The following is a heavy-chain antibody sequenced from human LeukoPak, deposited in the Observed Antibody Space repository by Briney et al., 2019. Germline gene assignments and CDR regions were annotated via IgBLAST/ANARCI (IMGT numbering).Heavy chain of an antibody. D-gene: IGHD6-19*01. CDR1: GYTFSSYD. Sequence: GASVKVSCKTSGYTFSSYDINWVRQASGQGLEWMGWMNPNSGNTGYAEKFQGRVTMTRDTSINTAYMELSSLESDDTAVYYCARGTRGSGWAHDAFDIWGQGTMVTVSS. CDR3: ARGTRGSGWAHDAFDI. CDR2: MNPNSGNT. J-gene: IGHJ3*02. V-gene: IGHV1-8*01.